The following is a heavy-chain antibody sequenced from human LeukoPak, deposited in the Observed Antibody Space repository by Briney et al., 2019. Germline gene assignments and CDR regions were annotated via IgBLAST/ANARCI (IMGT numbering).Heavy chain of an antibody. CDR1: GFTFSSYS. CDR2: ISSSSSYI. V-gene: IGHV3-21*01. CDR3: ARELLGYCSSTSCPSDY. Sequence: GRSLRLSCAASGFTFSSYSMNWVRQAPGKGLEWVSSISSSSSYIYYADSVKGRFTISRDNAKNSLYLQTNSLRAEDTAVYYCARELLGYCSSTSCPSDYWGQGTLVTVSS. J-gene: IGHJ4*02. D-gene: IGHD2-2*01.